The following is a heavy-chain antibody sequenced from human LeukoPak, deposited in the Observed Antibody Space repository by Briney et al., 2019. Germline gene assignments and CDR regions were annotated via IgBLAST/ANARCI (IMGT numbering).Heavy chain of an antibody. V-gene: IGHV1-69*13. J-gene: IGHJ4*02. CDR1: GGTFISYA. CDR3: ARDVGGDFWSGFHYFDY. CDR2: IIPIFGTA. D-gene: IGHD3-3*01. Sequence: ASVKVXCKASGGTFISYAISWVRQAPGQGLEWMGGIIPIFGTANYAQKFQGRVTITADESTRTAYMELSSLRSEDTAVYYCARDVGGDFWSGFHYFDYWGQGTLVTVSS.